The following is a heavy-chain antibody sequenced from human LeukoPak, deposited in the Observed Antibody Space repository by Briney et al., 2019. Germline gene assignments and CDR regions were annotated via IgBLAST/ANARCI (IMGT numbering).Heavy chain of an antibody. CDR2: ISWNTGNK. CDR1: GFILDNYA. Sequence: GGSLRLSCAAAGFILDNYAMHWVRHAPGKGLEWVSRISWNTGNKDYADSVKGRFTISRDNDKNSLFLRMNSLRPEDTALYYCVKGTTFDAFDMWGQGTMVIVFS. D-gene: IGHD3-16*01. V-gene: IGHV3-9*01. CDR3: VKGTTFDAFDM. J-gene: IGHJ3*02.